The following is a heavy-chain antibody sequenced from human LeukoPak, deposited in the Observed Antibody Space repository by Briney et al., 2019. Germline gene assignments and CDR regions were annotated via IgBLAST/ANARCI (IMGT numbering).Heavy chain of an antibody. CDR3: ARASYSYGFSHLDC. J-gene: IGHJ4*02. D-gene: IGHD5-18*01. CDR2: ISSSSSTI. Sequence: GGSLRLSCAASGFTFSSYSMNWVRQAPGKGLEWVSYISSSSSTIYYADSVKGRFTISRDNAKNSLYLQMNSLRDEDTAVYYCARASYSYGFSHLDCWGQGTLVTVSS. V-gene: IGHV3-48*02. CDR1: GFTFSSYS.